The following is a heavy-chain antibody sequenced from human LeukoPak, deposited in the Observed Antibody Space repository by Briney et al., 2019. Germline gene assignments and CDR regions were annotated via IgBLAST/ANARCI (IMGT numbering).Heavy chain of an antibody. V-gene: IGHV4-39*07. Sequence: SETLSLTCTVSGGSISSSSYYWGWIRQPPGKGLEWIGYIFYSGSTYYNPSLKSRVTISVDTSKNQFSLNLSSVTAADTAVYYCARVGCSGGSCYRLRYYMDVWGKGTTVTVSS. CDR3: ARVGCSGGSCYRLRYYMDV. D-gene: IGHD2-15*01. CDR1: GGSISSSSYY. J-gene: IGHJ6*03. CDR2: IFYSGST.